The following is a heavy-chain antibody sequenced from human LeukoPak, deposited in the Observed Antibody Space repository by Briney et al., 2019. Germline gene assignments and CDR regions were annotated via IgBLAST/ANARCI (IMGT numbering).Heavy chain of an antibody. V-gene: IGHV1-69*04. CDR2: ITPILGLR. CDR3: ARGRGSRTGFNGDYLDY. D-gene: IGHD3/OR15-3a*01. J-gene: IGHJ4*02. Sequence: ASVKVSCKTSGGPFSSHAINWVRQAPGQGLEWVGRITPILGLRNYAQKFQGRVTITADKSTTTVSMDLTSLTSEDTAVYFCARGRGSRTGFNGDYLDYWGQGTLVTVTS. CDR1: GGPFSSHA.